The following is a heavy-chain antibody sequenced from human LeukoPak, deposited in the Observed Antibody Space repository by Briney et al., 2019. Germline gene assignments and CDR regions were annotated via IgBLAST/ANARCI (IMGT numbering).Heavy chain of an antibody. V-gene: IGHV3-30*04. CDR3: ATQPCSGGRCYLLH. CDR1: GFTFSSYA. D-gene: IGHD2-15*01. J-gene: IGHJ4*02. CDR2: TSFDGSDK. Sequence: GGSLRLSCAASGFTFSSYAMQWVRQAPGKGLEWVAVTSFDGSDKFYADSVRGRFTISRDNSRNTLYLQLNSPRAEDTAVYYCATQPCSGGRCYLLHWGQGTLVTVSS.